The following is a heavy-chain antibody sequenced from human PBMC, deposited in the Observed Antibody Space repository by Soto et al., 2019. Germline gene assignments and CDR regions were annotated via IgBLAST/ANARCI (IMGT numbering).Heavy chain of an antibody. CDR3: AKDGGADGYFGNWLDP. J-gene: IGHJ5*02. CDR2: IIPIFGTT. V-gene: IGHV1-69*15. CDR1: GGTFSNYA. D-gene: IGHD5-12*01. Sequence: QVQLVQSGAEVKKPGSSVKVSCKASGGTFSNYAITWVRQAPGQGLEWVGRIIPIFGTTNVAQKFQGRVTISEDESTPTAKVELSGLRSDDTAVYYCAKDGGADGYFGNWLDPWGQGTLVTVSS.